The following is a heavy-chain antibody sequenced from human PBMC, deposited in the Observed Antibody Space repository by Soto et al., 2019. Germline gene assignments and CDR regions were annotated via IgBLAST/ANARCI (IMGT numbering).Heavy chain of an antibody. V-gene: IGHV3-48*02. Sequence: PGGSLRLSCAASGFTFSDAWMNWVRQAPGKGLEWVSYISSSSSTIYYADSVKGRFTISRDNAKNSLYLQMNSLRDEDTAVYYCARDPKWNYNWFDPWGQGTLVTVSS. CDR2: ISSSSSTI. CDR3: ARDPKWNYNWFDP. J-gene: IGHJ5*02. CDR1: GFTFSDAW. D-gene: IGHD1-7*01.